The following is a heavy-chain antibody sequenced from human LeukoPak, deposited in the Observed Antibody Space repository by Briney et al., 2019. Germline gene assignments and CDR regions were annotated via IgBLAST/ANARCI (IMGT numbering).Heavy chain of an antibody. V-gene: IGHV3-48*03. CDR2: ISCGGTST. J-gene: IGHJ4*02. CDR1: GFTFDSHE. CDR3: ARILRFFGD. Sequence: GGSLRLSCAASGFTFDSHEMNWVRQAPGKGLEWISYISCGGTSTVYADSVKGRFTVSRDNTKNSLYLQMNGLRAEDTAVYYCARILRFFGDWGQGTLVTVSS. D-gene: IGHD3-3*01.